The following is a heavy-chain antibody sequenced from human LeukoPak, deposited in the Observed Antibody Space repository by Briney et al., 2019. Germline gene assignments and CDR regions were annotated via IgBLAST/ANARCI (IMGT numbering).Heavy chain of an antibody. Sequence: SETLSLTCTVSGGSISSYYWSWIRQPPGKGLEWIGYIYYSGSTNYNPSLKSRVTISVDTSKNQFSLKLSSVTAADTAVYYCAREVRFLEWLSFDYWGQGTLVTVSS. D-gene: IGHD3-3*01. CDR3: AREVRFLEWLSFDY. CDR1: GGSISSYY. V-gene: IGHV4-59*12. J-gene: IGHJ4*02. CDR2: IYYSGST.